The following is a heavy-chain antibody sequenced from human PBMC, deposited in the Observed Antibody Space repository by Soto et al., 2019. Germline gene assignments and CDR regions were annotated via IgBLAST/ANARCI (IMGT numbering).Heavy chain of an antibody. V-gene: IGHV3-15*01. CDR2: IKSKFDGGRI. CDR3: STSVTGTPRAIDY. Sequence: EVHLVESGGGPVKPGGSRRISCAASGFTFSGAWMSWVRQAPGKGLEWVGRIKSKFDGGRIDYAASVKGRFSISRDDSTNTLFLQMNSLKTEDTAVYFCSTSVTGTPRAIDYWGQGTLVTVSS. D-gene: IGHD1-7*01. CDR1: GFTFSGAW. J-gene: IGHJ4*02.